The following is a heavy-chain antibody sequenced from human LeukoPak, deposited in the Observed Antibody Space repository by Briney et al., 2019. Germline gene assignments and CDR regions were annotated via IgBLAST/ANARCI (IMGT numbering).Heavy chain of an antibody. CDR2: INSDGSST. CDR1: GFTFSSYW. V-gene: IGHV3-74*01. J-gene: IGHJ4*02. Sequence: PGGSLRLSCAASGFTFSSYWMHWVRQAPGKGLVWVSRINSDGSSTAYADSVKGRFTISRDNAKNTLYLQMNSLRAEDTALYYCAKDGGEVRFCSGTSCLFYFDNWGQGTLVTVSS. D-gene: IGHD2-2*01. CDR3: AKDGGEVRFCSGTSCLFYFDN.